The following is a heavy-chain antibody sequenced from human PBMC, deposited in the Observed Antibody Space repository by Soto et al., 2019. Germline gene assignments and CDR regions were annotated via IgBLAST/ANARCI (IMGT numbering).Heavy chain of an antibody. D-gene: IGHD6-13*01. CDR3: ARQMGSSWPFDY. Sequence: GGSLRLSCAASGFTFSSYGMHWVRQAPGKGLEWVAVIWYDGSNKYYADSVKGRFTISRDNSKNTLYLQMNSLRAEDTAVYYCARQMGSSWPFDYWGQGTLVTVSS. J-gene: IGHJ4*02. CDR1: GFTFSSYG. CDR2: IWYDGSNK. V-gene: IGHV3-33*01.